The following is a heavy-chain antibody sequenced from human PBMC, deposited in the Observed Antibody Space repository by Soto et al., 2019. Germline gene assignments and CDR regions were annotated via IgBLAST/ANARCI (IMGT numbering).Heavy chain of an antibody. CDR3: ARDNRYCIGGSCYSGGLGGPTPTNFDY. D-gene: IGHD2-15*01. Sequence: EVQLVESVGGLVQPGGSLRLSCAASGFTVSSNYMSWVRQAPGKGLEWVSVNYSGGSTYSADSVKGRFTISRDNSKNTLYLQMNSLRAEDAAVYYCARDNRYCIGGSCYSGGLGGPTPTNFDYWGQGTLVTVSS. CDR1: GFTVSSNY. J-gene: IGHJ4*02. V-gene: IGHV3-66*01. CDR2: NYSGGST.